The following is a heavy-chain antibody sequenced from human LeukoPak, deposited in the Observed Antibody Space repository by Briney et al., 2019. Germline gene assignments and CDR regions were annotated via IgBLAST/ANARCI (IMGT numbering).Heavy chain of an antibody. CDR2: ISGSGGST. CDR1: GFTFSSYG. Sequence: GGSLRLSCAASGFTFSSYGMSWVRQAPGKGLEWVSAISGSGGSTYYADSVKGRFTISRDNSKNTLYLQMNSLRAEDTAVYYCAKEVLLWFGESWFDPWGQGTLVTVSS. D-gene: IGHD3-10*01. J-gene: IGHJ5*02. CDR3: AKEVLLWFGESWFDP. V-gene: IGHV3-23*01.